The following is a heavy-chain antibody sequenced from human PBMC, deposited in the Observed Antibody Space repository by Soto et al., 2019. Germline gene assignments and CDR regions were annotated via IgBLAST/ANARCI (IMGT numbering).Heavy chain of an antibody. J-gene: IGHJ5*02. Sequence: RRLSCAASGFTFSSYAMSWVRQAPGKGLEWVSAISGSGGSTYYADSVKGRFTISRDNSKNTLYLQMNSLRAEDTAVYYCAKGPYGSGSYYGNWFDPWGQGTLVTVSS. D-gene: IGHD3-10*01. V-gene: IGHV3-23*01. CDR1: GFTFSSYA. CDR2: ISGSGGST. CDR3: AKGPYGSGSYYGNWFDP.